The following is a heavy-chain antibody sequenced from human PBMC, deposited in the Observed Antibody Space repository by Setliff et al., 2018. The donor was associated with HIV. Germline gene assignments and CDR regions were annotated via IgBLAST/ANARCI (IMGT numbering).Heavy chain of an antibody. D-gene: IGHD2-15*01. V-gene: IGHV3-30-3*01. CDR1: GFTFSSYA. CDR2: ISYDGSNK. CDR3: ARIRGFCSGGSCYPYYYYAMDV. J-gene: IGHJ6*02. Sequence: GESLRLSCAASGFTFSSYAMHWVRQAPGKGLEWVAVISYDGSNKYYADSVKGRFTISRDNSKNTLYLQMNSLRAEDTAVYYCARIRGFCSGGSCYPYYYYAMDVWGQGTTVTVSS.